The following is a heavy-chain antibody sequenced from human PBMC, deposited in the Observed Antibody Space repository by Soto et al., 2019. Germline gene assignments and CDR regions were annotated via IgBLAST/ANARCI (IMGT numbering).Heavy chain of an antibody. Sequence: PSETLSLTCTVSGGSISSYYWSWIRQPPGKGLEWIGYIYYSGSTNYNPSLKSRVTISVDTSRNQFSLKLSSVTAADTAVYYCARDYGDYVGFDYWGQGTLVTVSS. CDR1: GGSISSYY. J-gene: IGHJ4*02. CDR3: ARDYGDYVGFDY. V-gene: IGHV4-59*01. CDR2: IYYSGST. D-gene: IGHD4-17*01.